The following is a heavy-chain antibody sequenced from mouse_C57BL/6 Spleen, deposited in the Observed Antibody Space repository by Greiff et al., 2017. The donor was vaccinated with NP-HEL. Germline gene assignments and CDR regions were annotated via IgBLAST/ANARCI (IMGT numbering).Heavy chain of an antibody. CDR1: GFNITDYY. Sequence: VQLQQSGAELVKPGASVKLSCTASGFNITDYYMHWVKQRTEQGLEWIGRIDPEDGETKYAPKFQCKATISADTSSNTAYLQLSSLTSEDTAVYYCARSDYGSSYYYARDYWGQGTSGTVSS. CDR2: IDPEDGET. CDR3: ARSDYGSSYYYARDY. J-gene: IGHJ4*01. D-gene: IGHD1-1*01. V-gene: IGHV14-2*01.